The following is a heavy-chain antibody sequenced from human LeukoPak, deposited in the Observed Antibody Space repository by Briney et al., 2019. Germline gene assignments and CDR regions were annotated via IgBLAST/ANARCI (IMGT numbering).Heavy chain of an antibody. CDR1: GFTFSDYW. CDR2: IKSDGGLT. CDR3: AKAGSRITMVRGVIITDYYYYYMDV. Sequence: GGSLRLSCAASGFTFSDYWMHWVRQAPGKGLVWVSRIKSDGGLTNYADSVKGRFTISRDNTKNTLYLQLNSLRAEDTAVYYCAKAGSRITMVRGVIITDYYYYYMDVWGKGTTVTVSS. D-gene: IGHD3-10*01. V-gene: IGHV3-74*01. J-gene: IGHJ6*03.